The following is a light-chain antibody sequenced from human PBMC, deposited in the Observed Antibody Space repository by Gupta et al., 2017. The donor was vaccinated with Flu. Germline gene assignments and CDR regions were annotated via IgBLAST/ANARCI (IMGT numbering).Light chain of an antibody. Sequence: DIVMTQSPAPLSVSPGERAALSCRASQSVSSSLAWYQQRPGQAPRLLIYGASTRATGIPATFSGSGSGTEFTLTISSLQSEDFAVYYCQQYNSWPRTFGQGTKVEI. CDR3: QQYNSWPRT. J-gene: IGKJ1*01. CDR1: QSVSSS. V-gene: IGKV3-15*01. CDR2: GAS.